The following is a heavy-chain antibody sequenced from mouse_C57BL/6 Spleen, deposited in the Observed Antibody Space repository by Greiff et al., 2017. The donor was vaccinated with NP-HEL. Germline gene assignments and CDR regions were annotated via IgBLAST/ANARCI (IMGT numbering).Heavy chain of an antibody. CDR2: ISSGSSTI. J-gene: IGHJ1*03. D-gene: IGHD1-1*01. Sequence: EVKLVESGGGLVKPGGSLKLSCAASGFTFSDYGMHWVRQAPEKGLEWVAYISSGSSTIYYADTVKGRFTISRDNAKNTLFLQMTSLRSEDTAMYYCARPITTVVAYWYFDVWGTGTTVTVSS. V-gene: IGHV5-17*01. CDR3: ARPITTVVAYWYFDV. CDR1: GFTFSDYG.